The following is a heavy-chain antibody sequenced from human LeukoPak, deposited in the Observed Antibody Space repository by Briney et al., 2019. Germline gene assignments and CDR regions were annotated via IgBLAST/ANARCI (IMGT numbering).Heavy chain of an antibody. CDR3: ARGEGRSGWYFSVY. CDR1: GGSISSGGYY. V-gene: IGHV4-31*03. J-gene: IGHJ4*02. D-gene: IGHD6-19*01. CDR2: ISYSGST. Sequence: SQTLSLTCTVSGGSISSGGYYWSWIRQHPGKGLEWIGDISYSGSTYYNPSLQSRVTISVVTSKKQFSLKLSSVTAADTAVYYCARGEGRSGWYFSVYWGQGTLVTVSS.